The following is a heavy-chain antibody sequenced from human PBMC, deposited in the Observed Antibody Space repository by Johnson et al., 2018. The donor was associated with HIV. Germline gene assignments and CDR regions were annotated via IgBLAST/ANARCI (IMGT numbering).Heavy chain of an antibody. Sequence: EQLVESGGGVVQPGRSLRLSCAASGFTVSSNYMSWVRQPPGKGLEWVSVIYSGGNTYYADSVKGRFTISRDNSKNTLYLQMNSLKIEDTAMYYCRSHGTTDDAFDFWGQGTMVTVSS. J-gene: IGHJ3*01. CDR1: GFTVSSNY. V-gene: IGHV3-53*01. CDR2: IYSGGNT. D-gene: IGHD1-7*01. CDR3: RSHGTTDDAFDF.